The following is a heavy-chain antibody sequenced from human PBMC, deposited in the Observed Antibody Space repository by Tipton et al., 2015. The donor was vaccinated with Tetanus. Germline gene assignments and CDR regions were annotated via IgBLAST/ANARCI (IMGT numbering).Heavy chain of an antibody. V-gene: IGHV4-34*01. CDR3: ARRRSGGSPGFDY. D-gene: IGHD6-19*01. J-gene: IGHJ4*02. CDR2: VSHDGSA. Sequence: TLSLTCAVYGGSFSGYFWSWVRQPPGKGLEWIGEVSHDGSANYNSSLKSRVTISQDTSKNQFSLKLSSVTAADTAVYYCARRRSGGSPGFDYWGQGILVTVSS. CDR1: GGSFSGYF.